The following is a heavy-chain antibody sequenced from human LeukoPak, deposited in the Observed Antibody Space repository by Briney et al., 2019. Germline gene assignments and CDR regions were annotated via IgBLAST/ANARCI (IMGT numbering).Heavy chain of an antibody. Sequence: GGSLRLSCAASGFTFSSYAMSWVRQAPGKGLEWVSAISGSGGSTYYADSVKGRFTISRDNSKNTLYLQTNSLRAEDTAVYYCAKTYYYDSSGYRYFDYWGQGTLVTVSS. D-gene: IGHD3-22*01. CDR1: GFTFSSYA. CDR2: ISGSGGST. V-gene: IGHV3-23*01. J-gene: IGHJ4*02. CDR3: AKTYYYDSSGYRYFDY.